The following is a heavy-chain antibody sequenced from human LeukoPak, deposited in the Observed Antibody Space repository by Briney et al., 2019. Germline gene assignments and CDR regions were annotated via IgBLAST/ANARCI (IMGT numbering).Heavy chain of an antibody. CDR1: GFTLSSYE. J-gene: IGHJ4*02. Sequence: PGGSLRLSCAASGFTLSSYEMHWVRQAPGKGLEWVSYISSSDSTIYYADSVKGRFTISRDNAKNSLYLQMNSLRAEDTAVYYCARNFGGGDSSGPYYWGQGTLVTVSS. V-gene: IGHV3-48*03. CDR3: ARNFGGGDSSGPYY. D-gene: IGHD3-22*01. CDR2: ISSSDSTI.